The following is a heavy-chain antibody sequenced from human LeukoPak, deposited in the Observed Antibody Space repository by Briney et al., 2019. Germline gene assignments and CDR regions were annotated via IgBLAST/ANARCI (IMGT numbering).Heavy chain of an antibody. CDR2: INSDGSST. Sequence: GGSLRLSCAASGFTFSSYWMHWVRQGPGKGLVWVSRINSDGSSTSYADSVRGRFTISRDNAKNTLYLQMNSLRAEDSAVYYCARGDGYTGKSNWFDPWGQGTLVTVSS. V-gene: IGHV3-74*01. D-gene: IGHD5-24*01. CDR1: GFTFSSYW. CDR3: ARGDGYTGKSNWFDP. J-gene: IGHJ5*02.